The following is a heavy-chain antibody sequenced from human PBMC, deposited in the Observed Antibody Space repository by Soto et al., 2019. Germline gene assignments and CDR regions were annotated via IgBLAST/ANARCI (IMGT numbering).Heavy chain of an antibody. J-gene: IGHJ4*02. V-gene: IGHV4-30-2*06. CDR3: AGGGGYASFDS. CDR2: ISHLEST. Sequence: SETLSLTCTVSGASISYGGFSWSWIRQSPGKGLEWIGYISHLESTYFHPSFKSRLTMSIDRTRNQFSLKLSSVTAADMAVFFCAGGGGYASFDSWGQGVLVTVSS. D-gene: IGHD5-12*01. CDR1: GASISYGGFS.